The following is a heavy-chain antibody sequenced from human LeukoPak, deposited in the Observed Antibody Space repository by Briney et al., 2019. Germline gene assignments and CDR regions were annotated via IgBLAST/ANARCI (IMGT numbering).Heavy chain of an antibody. CDR3: VRSDYGDFKYYFDY. CDR2: IY. V-gene: IGHV5-51*01. Sequence: GGSLQISCQGSGSIFTSYWIAWGRQVPGKGLEGMGIIYSPSFQVHVTISADKSIKTAHLQWSSLKASDTATYYCVRSDYGDFKYYFDYWGQGTLVTVSS. J-gene: IGHJ4*02. CDR1: GSIFTSYW. D-gene: IGHD4-17*01.